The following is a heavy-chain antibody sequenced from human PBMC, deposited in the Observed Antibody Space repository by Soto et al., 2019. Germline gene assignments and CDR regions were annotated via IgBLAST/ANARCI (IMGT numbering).Heavy chain of an antibody. Sequence: ASVKVSCKASGYTFTSYAMNWVRQAPGQGLEWMGWINTNTGNPTYAQGFTGRFVFSLDTSVSTAYLQICSLKAEDTAVYYCARDRLRLGIAARSAWFDPSGQGTLVTVSS. CDR2: INTNTGNP. V-gene: IGHV7-4-1*01. CDR3: ARDRLRLGIAARSAWFDP. J-gene: IGHJ5*02. CDR1: GYTFTSYA. D-gene: IGHD6-6*01.